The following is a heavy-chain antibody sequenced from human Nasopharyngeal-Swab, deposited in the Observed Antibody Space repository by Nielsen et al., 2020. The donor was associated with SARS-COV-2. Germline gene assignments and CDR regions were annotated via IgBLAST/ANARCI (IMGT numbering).Heavy chain of an antibody. CDR1: GYSFTDYW. CDR3: VAAAGNNYFDY. CDR2: IYPGDSDT. V-gene: IGHV5-51*01. Sequence: GESLKISCKGSGYSFTDYWIGWVPQMPGKGLEWLGIIYPGDSDTRYSPSFQGQVTISADKSISTAYLQWSSLKASDTAMYYCVAAAGNNYFDYWGQGTLVTVSS. D-gene: IGHD6-13*01. J-gene: IGHJ4*02.